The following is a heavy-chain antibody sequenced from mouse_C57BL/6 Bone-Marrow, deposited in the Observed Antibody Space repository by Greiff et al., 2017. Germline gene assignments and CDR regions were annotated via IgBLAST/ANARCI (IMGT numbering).Heavy chain of an antibody. CDR3: ENKSSSYALSGFDY. J-gene: IGHJ2*01. V-gene: IGHV1-53*01. Sequence: QVQLKESGTELVKPGASVKLSCKASGYTFTSYWMHWVKQRPGQGLEWIGNINPSNGGTNYNEKFKSKATLTVDKSSSTTYMQLSSLTSEDSAIYNCENKSSSYALSGFDYWGQGTTLTVSS. D-gene: IGHD1-1*01. CDR2: INPSNGGT. CDR1: GYTFTSYW.